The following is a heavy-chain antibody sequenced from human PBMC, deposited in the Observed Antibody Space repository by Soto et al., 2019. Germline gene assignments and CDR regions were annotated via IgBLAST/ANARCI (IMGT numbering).Heavy chain of an antibody. D-gene: IGHD2-15*01. CDR3: AIHSLVNWSGCSFHGPGSPPCSTELWF. CDR2: ISGSGGST. Sequence: KGLEWVSAISGSGGSTYYADSVKGRFTISRDNSKNTLYLQMNSLRAEDTAVYYCAIHSLVNWSGCSFHGPGSPPCSTELWF. J-gene: IGHJ5*01. V-gene: IGHV3-23*01.